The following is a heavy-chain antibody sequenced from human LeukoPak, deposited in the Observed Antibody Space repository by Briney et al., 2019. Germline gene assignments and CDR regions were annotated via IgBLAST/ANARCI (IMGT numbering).Heavy chain of an antibody. Sequence: SETLSLTCAVYGGSFSGYYWSWIRQPPGKGLEWIGEINHSGSTNYNPSLKSRVTISVDTSKNQFSLKLSSVTAADTDVYYCARGRYTWSYWGQGTLVTVSS. J-gene: IGHJ4*02. CDR2: INHSGST. V-gene: IGHV4-34*01. D-gene: IGHD1-20*01. CDR1: GGSFSGYY. CDR3: ARGRYTWSY.